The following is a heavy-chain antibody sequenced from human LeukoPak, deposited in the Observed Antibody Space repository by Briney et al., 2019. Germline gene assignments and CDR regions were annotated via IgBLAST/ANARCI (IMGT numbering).Heavy chain of an antibody. V-gene: IGHV3-7*01. CDR2: MNQDGSER. CDR3: ARDAYTAARDY. CDR1: GFTFSDYW. D-gene: IGHD2-15*01. Sequence: GGSLRLSCAASGFTFSDYWMIWVRQAPGKGLEWVANMNQDGSERYYLDSVKGRFTISRDNAKNSAYLEMNSLRVEDTAVYYCARDAYTAARDYWDQGTLVTVSS. J-gene: IGHJ4*02.